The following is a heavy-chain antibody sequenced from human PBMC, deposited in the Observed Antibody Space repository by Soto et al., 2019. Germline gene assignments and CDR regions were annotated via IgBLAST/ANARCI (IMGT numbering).Heavy chain of an antibody. CDR3: AREPSGSHYVGYLDY. CDR2: VYHTGNT. Sequence: QLQLQESGSGLVKPSQTLSLTCAVSGDSINSGGYSWTWVRQPPGKGLEWIGYVYHTGNTYYSPSLKSRVTISVDRSKNQFSLRLASVTAADTAVYYCAREPSGSHYVGYLDYWGQGALVTVS. V-gene: IGHV4-30-2*01. CDR1: GDSINSGGYS. J-gene: IGHJ4*02. D-gene: IGHD1-26*01.